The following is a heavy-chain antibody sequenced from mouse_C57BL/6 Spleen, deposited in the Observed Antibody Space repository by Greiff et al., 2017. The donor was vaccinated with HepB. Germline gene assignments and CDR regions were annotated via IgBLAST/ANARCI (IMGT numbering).Heavy chain of an antibody. D-gene: IGHD4-1*02. J-gene: IGHJ3*01. Sequence: QVQLQQPGAELVRPGSSVKLSCKASGYTFTSYWMHWVKQRPIQGLEWIGNIDPSDSETHYNQKFKDKATLTVDKSSSTAYMQLSSLTSEDSAVYYCARMSTGTGFAYWGQGTLVTVSA. CDR1: GYTFTSYW. CDR3: ARMSTGTGFAY. V-gene: IGHV1-52*01. CDR2: IDPSDSET.